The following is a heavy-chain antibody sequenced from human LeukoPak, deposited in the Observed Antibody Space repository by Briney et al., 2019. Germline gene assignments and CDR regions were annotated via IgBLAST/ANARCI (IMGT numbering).Heavy chain of an antibody. D-gene: IGHD3-22*01. J-gene: IGHJ4*02. CDR1: GFTFSSYA. Sequence: GGSLRLSCAASGFTFSSYAMSWVRQAPGKGLEWVSAISGSGGSTYYADSVKGRFTISRDNSKNTLYLQMNSLRAEDTAVYYCARRNHYDSKEIGYWGQGTLVTVSS. CDR2: ISGSGGST. V-gene: IGHV3-23*01. CDR3: ARRNHYDSKEIGY.